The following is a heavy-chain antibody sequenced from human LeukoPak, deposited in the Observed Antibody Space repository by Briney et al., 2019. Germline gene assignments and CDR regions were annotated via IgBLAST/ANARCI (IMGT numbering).Heavy chain of an antibody. V-gene: IGHV4-4*02. CDR3: AREGDYDSSGLDY. CDR2: IYRSGST. CDR1: GGSISSSNW. Sequence: SETLSLTCAVSGGSISSSNWWSWVRQPPGKGLEWIGEIYRSGSTNYNPSLKSRVTISVDKSKNQFSLKLSSVTAADTAVYYCAREGDYDSSGLDYWGQGTLVTVSS. J-gene: IGHJ4*02. D-gene: IGHD3-22*01.